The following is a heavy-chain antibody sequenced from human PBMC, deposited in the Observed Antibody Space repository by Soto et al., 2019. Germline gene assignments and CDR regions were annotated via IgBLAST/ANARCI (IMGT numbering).Heavy chain of an antibody. Sequence: GGSLRLSCAASGFTFDDYAMHWVRQAPGKGLEWVSGISWNSGSIGYADSVKGRFTISRDNAKNSLYLQMNSLRAEDTALYYCAKDIADGSGNYYYYYMDVWGKGTTVTVSS. J-gene: IGHJ6*03. CDR3: AKDIADGSGNYYYYYMDV. D-gene: IGHD3-10*01. V-gene: IGHV3-9*01. CDR1: GFTFDDYA. CDR2: ISWNSGSI.